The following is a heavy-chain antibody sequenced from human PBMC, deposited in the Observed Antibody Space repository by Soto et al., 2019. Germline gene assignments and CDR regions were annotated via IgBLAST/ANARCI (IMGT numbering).Heavy chain of an antibody. CDR1: GFTFSSYA. Sequence: GGSLRLSCAASGFTFSSYAMHWVRQAPGKGLEWVAVISYDGSNKYYADSVKGRFTISRDNSKNTLYLQMNSLRAEDTAVYYCARVGTVTIFGVVPPPMDYYNYYGMDGWGQGTTVTVSS. J-gene: IGHJ6*02. CDR2: ISYDGSNK. CDR3: ARVGTVTIFGVVPPPMDYYNYYGMDG. D-gene: IGHD3-3*01. V-gene: IGHV3-30-3*01.